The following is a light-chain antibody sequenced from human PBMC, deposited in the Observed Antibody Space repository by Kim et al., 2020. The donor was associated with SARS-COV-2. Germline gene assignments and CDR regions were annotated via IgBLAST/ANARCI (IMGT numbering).Light chain of an antibody. V-gene: IGLV7-46*01. Sequence: GGTGTLTCGSSNGPVTSNYSPYWFQQKPGQAPRILIYDTSNKHAWTPARFSGSLLGGKAALTLSGAQPEDEAEYYCLLFYSGGHVVFGGGTQLTVL. J-gene: IGLJ2*01. CDR1: NGPVTSNYS. CDR2: DTS. CDR3: LLFYSGGHVV.